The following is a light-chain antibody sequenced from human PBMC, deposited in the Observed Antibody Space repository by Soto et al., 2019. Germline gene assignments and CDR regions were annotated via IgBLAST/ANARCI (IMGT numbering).Light chain of an antibody. Sequence: DIQMTQSPSTLSASVGDRVTITCRASQSISNWLAWYQQKPGKAPKLRIYKAINLQSGVPSRFSGSGSGTEFSLTISGLQPDDFATYYCQRYNDFQYVFGQGTKL. V-gene: IGKV1-5*03. CDR2: KAI. CDR3: QRYNDFQYV. CDR1: QSISNW. J-gene: IGKJ2*01.